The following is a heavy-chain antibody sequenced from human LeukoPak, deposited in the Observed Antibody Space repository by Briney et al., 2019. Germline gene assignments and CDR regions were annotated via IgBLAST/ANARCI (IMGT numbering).Heavy chain of an antibody. CDR1: GFTFSSYW. CDR2: IKQDGSEK. J-gene: IGHJ4*02. V-gene: IGHV3-7*01. CDR3: ARKGGGEWELLYYFDY. Sequence: GGSLRLSCAASGFTFSSYWMSWVRQAPGKGLEWVANIKQDGSEKYYVDSVKDRFTISRDNAKNSLYLQMNSLRAEDTAVYYCARKGGGEWELLYYFDYWGQGTLVTVSS. D-gene: IGHD1-26*01.